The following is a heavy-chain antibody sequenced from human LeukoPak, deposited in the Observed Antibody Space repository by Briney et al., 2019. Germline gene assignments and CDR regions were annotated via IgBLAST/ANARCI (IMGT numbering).Heavy chain of an antibody. CDR1: GFTFGDYA. CDR3: TRARSPYSSSSDY. Sequence: PGGSLRLSCTASGFTFGDYAMSWFRQAPGKGLEWVGFIRSKAYGWTTEYAASVKGRFTISRDDSKSIAYLQMNSLKTEDTAVYYCTRARSPYSSSSDYWGQGTLVTVSS. J-gene: IGHJ4*02. V-gene: IGHV3-49*03. CDR2: IRSKAYGWTT. D-gene: IGHD6-6*01.